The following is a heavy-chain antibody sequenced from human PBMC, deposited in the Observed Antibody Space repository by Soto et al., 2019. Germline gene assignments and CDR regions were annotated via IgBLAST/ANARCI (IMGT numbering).Heavy chain of an antibody. Sequence: QVQLVQSGAEVKKPGSSVKVSCKASGGTFSSYAINWVRQAPGQGLEWMGGIIPIFGTANYAQKFQGRVTITADESSSTAYMELYSLRSQDTAVYYCARAGGHSSGGSCYSGWFDPWGQGTLVTVSS. CDR3: ARAGGHSSGGSCYSGWFDP. CDR1: GGTFSSYA. V-gene: IGHV1-69*01. CDR2: IIPIFGTA. D-gene: IGHD2-15*01. J-gene: IGHJ5*02.